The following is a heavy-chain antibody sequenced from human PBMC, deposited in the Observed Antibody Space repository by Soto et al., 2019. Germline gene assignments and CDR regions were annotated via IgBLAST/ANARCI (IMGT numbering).Heavy chain of an antibody. CDR1: GFTFGSSW. D-gene: IGHD6-13*01. V-gene: IGHV3-74*01. J-gene: IGHJ4*02. Sequence: EVQLVESGGGSGQPGGSLRLSCTASGFTFGSSWMHWVRQGPGKGLIWVSRISPDGSTINYADFVEGRFTISRDNAKNTVHLQMTSLRVEDTAVYYCSKDLGSWAEYWGQGTLVTVSS. CDR2: ISPDGSTI. CDR3: SKDLGSWAEY.